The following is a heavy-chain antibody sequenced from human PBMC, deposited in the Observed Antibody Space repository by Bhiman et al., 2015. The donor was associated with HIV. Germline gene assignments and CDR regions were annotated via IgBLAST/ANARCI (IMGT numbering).Heavy chain of an antibody. V-gene: IGHV3-15*01. CDR1: EFTFSNAG. Sequence: EVQLVESGGGLVKPGGSLRLSCAASEFTFSNAGMSWVRQAPGKGLEWVGRIKSKSEGGTTDYAAPVKGRFTISRDDSKNMLYLQMNSLKTGDTAVYYCATDIWNYGYYGMDVWGQGTTVTVSS. J-gene: IGHJ6*02. CDR3: ATDIWNYGYYGMDV. CDR2: IKSKSEGGTT. D-gene: IGHD1-1*01.